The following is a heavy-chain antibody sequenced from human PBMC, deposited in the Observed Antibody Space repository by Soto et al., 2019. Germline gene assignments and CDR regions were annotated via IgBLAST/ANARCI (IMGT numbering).Heavy chain of an antibody. V-gene: IGHV1-69*06. CDR3: AREMVGPQQRVRWFDP. J-gene: IGHJ5*02. CDR1: GGTFSSYA. Sequence: QVQLVQSGAEVKKPGSSVKVSCKASGGTFSSYAISWVRQAPGQGLEWMGGIIPIFGTANYAQKFQGRVKITADKSTSTAYMELSSLRSEDTAVYYCAREMVGPQQRVRWFDPWGQGTLVTVSS. CDR2: IIPIFGTA. D-gene: IGHD2-8*01.